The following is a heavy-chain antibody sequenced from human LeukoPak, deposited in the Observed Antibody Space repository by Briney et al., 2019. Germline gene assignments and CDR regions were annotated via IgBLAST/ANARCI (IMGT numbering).Heavy chain of an antibody. J-gene: IGHJ4*02. D-gene: IGHD3-9*01. V-gene: IGHV3-23*01. CDR1: GFTFSSYG. CDR3: AKDFTNDMISYFDY. Sequence: PGGSLRLSCAASGFTFSSYGMSWVRQAPGKGLEWVSAISGSGGSTYYADSVKGRFTISRDNSKNTLYLQMNSLRAEDTAVYYCAKDFTNDMISYFDYWGQGTLVTVSS. CDR2: ISGSGGST.